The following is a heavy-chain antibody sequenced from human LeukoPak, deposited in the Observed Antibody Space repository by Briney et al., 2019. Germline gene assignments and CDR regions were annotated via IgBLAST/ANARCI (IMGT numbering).Heavy chain of an antibody. CDR2: INPNSGGT. J-gene: IGHJ5*02. D-gene: IGHD3-10*01. CDR3: ARVDRASGWFDP. CDR1: GYTFTGYY. V-gene: IGHV1-2*02. Sequence: ASVKVSCKASGYTFTGYYMHWVRQAPGQGLEWMGWINPNSGGTNYAQKFQGRVTMTRGTSISTAYMELSRLRSDDTAVYYGARVDRASGWFDPWGQGTLVTVSS.